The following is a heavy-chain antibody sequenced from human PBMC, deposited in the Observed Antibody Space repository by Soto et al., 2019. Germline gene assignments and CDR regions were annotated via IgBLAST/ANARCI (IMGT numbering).Heavy chain of an antibody. V-gene: IGHV1-18*04. CDR3: ARTGYYDFWSGYYNYYGMDV. D-gene: IGHD3-3*01. J-gene: IGHJ6*02. Sequence: RASVKVSCKASGYTFTSYGISWVRQAPGQGLEWMGWISAYNGNTNYAQKLQGRVTMTTDTSTSTAYMELRSLRSDDTAVYYCARTGYYDFWSGYYNYYGMDVWGQGTTVTVSS. CDR1: GYTFTSYG. CDR2: ISAYNGNT.